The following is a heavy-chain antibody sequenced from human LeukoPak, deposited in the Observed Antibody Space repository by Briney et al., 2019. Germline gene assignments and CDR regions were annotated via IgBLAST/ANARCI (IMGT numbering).Heavy chain of an antibody. CDR2: ISSNGGST. CDR1: GFTFSSYA. D-gene: IGHD2-21*02. J-gene: IGHJ4*02. V-gene: IGHV3-64D*06. CDR3: VKGIVVVTARAFDY. Sequence: GGSLRLSCSASGFTFSSYAMHWVRQAPGKGLEYVSAISSNGGSTYYADSVKGRFTISRDNSKNTLYLQMSSLRPEDTAVYYCVKGIVVVTARAFDYWGQGTLVTVSS.